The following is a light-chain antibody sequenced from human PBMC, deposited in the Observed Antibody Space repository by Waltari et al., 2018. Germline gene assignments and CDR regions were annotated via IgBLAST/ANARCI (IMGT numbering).Light chain of an antibody. Sequence: QSALNQPRSVSRSPGQSVTISGTGTSSDSGADNYVSWYQQHPGKVPKLILYDVTKRPSGVPARFSGSKSGNTASLTISGLQAEDEADYYCSSYAGSYTLRLFGTGTKVTVL. CDR1: SSDSGADNY. J-gene: IGLJ1*01. CDR2: DVT. CDR3: SSYAGSYTLRL. V-gene: IGLV2-11*01.